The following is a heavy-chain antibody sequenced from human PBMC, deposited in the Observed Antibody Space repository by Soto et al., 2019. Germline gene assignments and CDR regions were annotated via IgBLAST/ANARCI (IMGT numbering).Heavy chain of an antibody. Sequence: QVQLVESGGGLVKPGGWLRLSCAASGFTFSDYYMSRIRQAPGKGLEWVSYISSSGSDTNYADSVKGRFTVSRDNAKNSLYLQMNSLRAEDTAVYYCARSLRGYSGYSGYWGQGTLVTVSS. CDR3: ARSLRGYSGYSGY. CDR2: ISSSGSDT. D-gene: IGHD5-12*01. J-gene: IGHJ4*02. CDR1: GFTFSDYY. V-gene: IGHV3-11*05.